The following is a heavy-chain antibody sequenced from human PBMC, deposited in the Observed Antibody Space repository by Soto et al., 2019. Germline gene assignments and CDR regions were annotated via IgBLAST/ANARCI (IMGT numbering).Heavy chain of an antibody. CDR3: ARLHSSSPGF. CDR1: GYSFATSW. CDR2: IYPADSDT. D-gene: IGHD6-13*01. J-gene: IGHJ4*02. V-gene: IGHV5-51*01. Sequence: PGESLKISCQGSGYSFATSWIAWVRQMPGEGLEWMGIIYPADSDTRYSPSFQGQVTISADKSITTAYLQWSSLKASDTAMYYCARLHSSSPGFWGQGTLVTVSS.